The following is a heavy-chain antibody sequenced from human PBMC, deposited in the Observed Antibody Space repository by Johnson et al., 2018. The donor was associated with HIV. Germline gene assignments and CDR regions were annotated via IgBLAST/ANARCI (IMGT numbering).Heavy chain of an antibody. CDR1: GFTFSSYW. CDR2: INSDGSST. CDR3: AKVGSSSCYARTRLCAFDV. J-gene: IGHJ3*01. V-gene: IGHV3-74*02. Sequence: VQLVESGGGLVQPGGSPRLSCAASGFTFSSYWMHWVRQAPGKGLVWVSRINSDGSSTSYADSVKGRFTISRDNAKNSLYLQMNSLRADDTAVYYCAKVGSSSCYARTRLCAFDVWGQGTMVTVSS. D-gene: IGHD2-2*01.